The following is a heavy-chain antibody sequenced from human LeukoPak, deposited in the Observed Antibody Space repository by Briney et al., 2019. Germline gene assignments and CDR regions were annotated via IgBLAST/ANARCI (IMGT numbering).Heavy chain of an antibody. CDR3: ASALLYSISWFDY. J-gene: IGHJ4*02. CDR2: IYYSGST. D-gene: IGHD6-13*01. V-gene: IGHV4-59*01. CDR1: GGSISSYY. Sequence: SETLSLTCTVSGGSISSYYWSWIRQPPGKGLEWIGYIYYSGSTNYNPSLRSRVTISVDTSKNQFSLKLSSVTAADTAVYYCASALLYSISWFDYWGQGTLVTVSS.